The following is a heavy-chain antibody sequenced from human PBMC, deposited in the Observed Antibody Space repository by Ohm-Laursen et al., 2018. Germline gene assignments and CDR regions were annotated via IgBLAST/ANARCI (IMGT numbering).Heavy chain of an antibody. J-gene: IGHJ4*02. CDR1: GLTFGSET. CDR2: ISGTGSNT. V-gene: IGHV3-23*01. Sequence: GSLRLSCTASGLTFGSETMTWVRQAPGKGLEWVSGISGTGSNTFYADSVKGRFIISRDNSKNTVFLQMNSLRAEDTAVYYCAKGLEYYYGSGSFDWGQGTLVTVTS. D-gene: IGHD3-10*01. CDR3: AKGLEYYYGSGSFD.